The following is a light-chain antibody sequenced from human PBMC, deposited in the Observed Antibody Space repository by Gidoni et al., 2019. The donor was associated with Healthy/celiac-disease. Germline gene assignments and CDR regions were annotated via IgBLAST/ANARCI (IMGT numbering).Light chain of an antibody. CDR2: AAS. Sequence: DLLITQSPSSLSASVGDRVTITGRPSQSNSSYINWYHQKPGKAPKRLIYAASSLQSGVPARFSGSGSGTDFTLTISSLQPEEFATYYCQQSYSNPHTFGQGTKLEIK. V-gene: IGKV1-39*01. CDR1: QSNSSY. J-gene: IGKJ2*01. CDR3: QQSYSNPHT.